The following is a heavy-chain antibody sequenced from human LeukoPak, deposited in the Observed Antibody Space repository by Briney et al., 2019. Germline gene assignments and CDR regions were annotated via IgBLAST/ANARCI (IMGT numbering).Heavy chain of an antibody. J-gene: IGHJ4*02. Sequence: SVKVSCKASGGTFSSYAISWVRQAPGQGLEWMGRIIPILGIANYAQKFQGRVTITADKSTSTAYMELSSLRSEGTAVYYCVSRGYSYGLDYWGQGTLVTVSS. D-gene: IGHD5-18*01. CDR2: IIPILGIA. V-gene: IGHV1-69*04. CDR1: GGTFSSYA. CDR3: VSRGYSYGLDY.